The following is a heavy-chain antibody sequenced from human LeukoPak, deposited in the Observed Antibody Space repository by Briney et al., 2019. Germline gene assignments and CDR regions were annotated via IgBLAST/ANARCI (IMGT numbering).Heavy chain of an antibody. CDR1: GGSFSGYY. CDR3: ARTLPHYYGSGRSYYYGMDV. J-gene: IGHJ6*02. Sequence: SETLSLTCAVYGGSFSGYYWSWIRQPPGKGLEWIGEINHSGSTNYNPPLKSRVTISVDTSKNQFSLKLSSVTAADTAVYYCARTLPHYYGSGRSYYYGMDVRGQGTTVTVSS. V-gene: IGHV4-34*01. D-gene: IGHD3-10*01. CDR2: INHSGST.